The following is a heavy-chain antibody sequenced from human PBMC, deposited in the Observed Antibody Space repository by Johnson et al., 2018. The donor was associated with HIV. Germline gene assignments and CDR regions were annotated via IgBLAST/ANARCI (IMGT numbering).Heavy chain of an antibody. J-gene: IGHJ3*02. Sequence: VQLVESGGGLVQPGRSLRLSCVASGFTFDDYAMHWVRQAPGKGLEWVSAISGSGGSTYYADSVKGRFTISRDNSKNTLYLQMNSLRAEDTAVYYCARPVAGMNDAFDIWGQGTMVTVSS. D-gene: IGHD6-19*01. V-gene: IGHV3-23*04. CDR1: GFTFDDYA. CDR2: ISGSGGST. CDR3: ARPVAGMNDAFDI.